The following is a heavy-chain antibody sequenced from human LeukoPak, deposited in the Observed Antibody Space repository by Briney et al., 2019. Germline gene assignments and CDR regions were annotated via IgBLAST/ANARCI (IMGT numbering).Heavy chain of an antibody. CDR3: AKNGDRGAYCTGGTCYPYFYYYMDV. CDR1: GFTFSSYE. V-gene: IGHV3-23*01. Sequence: GGPLRLSCAASGFTFSSYEMNWVRQAPGKGLEWVSSISSTGGTTYYADSVKGRFTISRDNSKNTLYLQMNSLRAEDTAIYYCAKNGDRGAYCTGGTCYPYFYYYMDVWGKGTTVTI. CDR2: ISSTGGTT. J-gene: IGHJ6*03. D-gene: IGHD2-15*01.